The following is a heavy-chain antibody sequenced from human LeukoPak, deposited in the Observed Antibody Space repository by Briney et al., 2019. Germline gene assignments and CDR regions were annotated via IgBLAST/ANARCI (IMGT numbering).Heavy chain of an antibody. CDR2: ISGSSYYI. Sequence: PGGSLRLSCAASGFTFSSYSMNWVRQAPGKGLEWVSSISGSSYYIYYADSMQDRFTISRDNAKNSLYLQMHTLRAEDTAVYYCARVSGGKWELLGSLDYWGQGTLVTASS. V-gene: IGHV3-21*01. J-gene: IGHJ4*02. CDR1: GFTFSSYS. CDR3: ARVSGGKWELLGSLDY. D-gene: IGHD1-26*01.